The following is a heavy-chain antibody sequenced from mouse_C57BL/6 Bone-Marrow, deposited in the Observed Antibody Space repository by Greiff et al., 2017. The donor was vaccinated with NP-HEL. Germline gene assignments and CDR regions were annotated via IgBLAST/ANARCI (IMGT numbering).Heavy chain of an antibody. D-gene: IGHD1-1*01. CDR2: IYPGNSDT. Sequence: EVQLQQSGTALARPGASVKMSCKTSGYTFTSYWMHWVKQRPGQGLEWIGAIYPGNSDTSYNQKFKGKAYMELSSLTNEDSAVYYCTPYYGPFAYWGQGTLVTVSA. V-gene: IGHV1-5*01. J-gene: IGHJ3*01. CDR1: GYTFTSYW. CDR3: TPYYGPFAY.